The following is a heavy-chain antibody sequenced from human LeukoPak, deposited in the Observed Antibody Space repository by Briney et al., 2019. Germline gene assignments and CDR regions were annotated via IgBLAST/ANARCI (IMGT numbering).Heavy chain of an antibody. Sequence: TGGSLRLSCATSGFSFSSFWMSWVRQAPGKGLEWVANIKKDGSEKYYVDSVKGRFTISRDNVKNSLYLQMNSLRAEDTGVYYCARGSEWELLSCDYWGQGTLVTVSS. CDR1: GFSFSSFW. D-gene: IGHD1-26*01. CDR2: IKKDGSEK. CDR3: ARGSEWELLSCDY. J-gene: IGHJ4*02. V-gene: IGHV3-7*03.